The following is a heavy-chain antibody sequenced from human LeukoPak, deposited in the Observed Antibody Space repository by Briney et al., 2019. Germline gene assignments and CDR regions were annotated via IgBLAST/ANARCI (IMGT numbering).Heavy chain of an antibody. CDR3: ARAYGSGRIDY. CDR2: IYYSGST. J-gene: IGHJ4*02. Sequence: SETLSLTCTVSGYSISSGYYWGWIRQPPGKGLEWIGYIYYSGSTNYNPSLKSRVTISVDTSKNQFSLKLSSVTAADTAVYYCARAYGSGRIDYWGQGTLVTVSS. V-gene: IGHV4-61*01. D-gene: IGHD3-10*01. CDR1: GYSISSGYY.